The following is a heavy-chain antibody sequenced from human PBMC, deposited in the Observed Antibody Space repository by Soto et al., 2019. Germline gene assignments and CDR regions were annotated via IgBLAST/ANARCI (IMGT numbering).Heavy chain of an antibody. D-gene: IGHD2-15*01. CDR1: GFTFSSYG. Sequence: QVQLVESGGGVVQPGRSLRLSCAASGFTFSSYGMHWVRQAPGKGREWVAVIWYDGSNKYYADSVKGRFTISRDNSKNTLDLQMNSRRAEDTAVYYCAREAVVAATGYYYGMDVWGQGTTVTVSS. J-gene: IGHJ6*02. V-gene: IGHV3-33*01. CDR2: IWYDGSNK. CDR3: AREAVVAATGYYYGMDV.